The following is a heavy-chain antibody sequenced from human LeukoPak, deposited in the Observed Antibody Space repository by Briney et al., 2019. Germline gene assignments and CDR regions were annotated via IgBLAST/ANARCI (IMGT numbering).Heavy chain of an antibody. CDR3: VRDRRGGYSGYEVDAFDI. Sequence: PSGTLSLTCSVSGGSISSGHYYWSWIRQPPGKGLEWIGYIYYSGTTYFNPPLESRVTMSIDTSKNQFSLKLSSVTAADTAVYYCVRDRRGGYSGYEVDAFDIWGQGTMVTVSS. V-gene: IGHV4-30-4*08. J-gene: IGHJ3*02. CDR2: IYYSGTT. D-gene: IGHD5-12*01. CDR1: GGSISSGHYY.